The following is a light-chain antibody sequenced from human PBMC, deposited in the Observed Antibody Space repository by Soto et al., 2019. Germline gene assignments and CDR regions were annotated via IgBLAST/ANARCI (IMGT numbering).Light chain of an antibody. CDR3: QQYNRWPLT. J-gene: IGKJ1*01. Sequence: EIVMTQSPATLSVSPGERATLSCRASQNVDNNLAWYQQAPGQAPRLLIHGASTRVTGVPARFSGSGSGTEFTLTISSLQSEDFEVYYCQQYNRWPLTFGQGTKVEIK. CDR1: QNVDNN. CDR2: GAS. V-gene: IGKV3-15*01.